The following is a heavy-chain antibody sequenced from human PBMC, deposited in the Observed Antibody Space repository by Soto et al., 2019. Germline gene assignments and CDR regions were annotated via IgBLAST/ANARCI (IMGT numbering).Heavy chain of an antibody. CDR1: GGSISSYY. V-gene: IGHV4-59*01. D-gene: IGHD1-7*01. CDR3: AREGLTGTIGLYYYYGMDV. J-gene: IGHJ6*02. CDR2: IYYSGST. Sequence: QVQLQESGPGLVKPSETLSLTCTVSGGSISSYYWSWIRKPPGKGLEWIGYIYYSGSTNYNPSLKSRVTISVDTSKTQFSLKLSSVTAADTAVYYCAREGLTGTIGLYYYYGMDVWGQGTTVTVSS.